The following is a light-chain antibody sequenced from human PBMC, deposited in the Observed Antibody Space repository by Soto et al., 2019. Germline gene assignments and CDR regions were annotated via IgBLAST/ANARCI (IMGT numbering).Light chain of an antibody. Sequence: QSALTQPPSVSAAPGQKVTISCSGSNSNIGNNYVSWYQQLPGTAPKLLIYENDKRPSGIPDRFSGSKSGTSATLAITGLQTGDEADYYCGTWDSSLSAGVFGGGTKVTVL. V-gene: IGLV1-51*02. CDR3: GTWDSSLSAGV. J-gene: IGLJ3*02. CDR2: END. CDR1: NSNIGNNY.